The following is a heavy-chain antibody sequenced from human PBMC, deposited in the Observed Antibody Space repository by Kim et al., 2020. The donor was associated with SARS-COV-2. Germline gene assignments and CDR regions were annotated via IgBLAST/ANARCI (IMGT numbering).Heavy chain of an antibody. Sequence: GGSLRLSCAASGFTFSDHYMDWVRQAPGKGLAWVGRTRNKANRYTTDYAASVKGRFTISRDDSKNSLYLQMNSLKTDDTAVYYCVRLGSGKGGAFDIWGQGTMVTVSS. J-gene: IGHJ3*02. V-gene: IGHV3-72*01. CDR3: VRLGSGKGGAFDI. D-gene: IGHD3-10*01. CDR2: TRNKANRYTT. CDR1: GFTFSDHY.